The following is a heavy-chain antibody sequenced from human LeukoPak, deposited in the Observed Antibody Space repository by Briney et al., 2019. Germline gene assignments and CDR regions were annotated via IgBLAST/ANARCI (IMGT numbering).Heavy chain of an antibody. CDR1: GGSISSGSYY. J-gene: IGHJ5*02. V-gene: IGHV4-61*02. CDR3: AREGAFASYDFWSGPAGYWFDP. Sequence: SQTLSLTCTVSGGSISSGSYYWSWIRQPAGKGLEWIGRIYTSGSTNYNPSLKSRVTISVDTSKNQFSLKLSSVTAADTAVYYCAREGAFASYDFWSGPAGYWFDPWGQGTLVTVSS. D-gene: IGHD3-3*01. CDR2: IYTSGST.